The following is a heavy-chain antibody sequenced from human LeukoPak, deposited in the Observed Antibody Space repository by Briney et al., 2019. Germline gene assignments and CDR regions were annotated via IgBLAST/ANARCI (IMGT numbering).Heavy chain of an antibody. CDR2: ISWNSGSI. J-gene: IGHJ4*02. CDR3: ARWDRFRYSYSDY. D-gene: IGHD5-18*01. V-gene: IGHV3-9*03. CDR1: GFTFDDYA. Sequence: GGSLRLSCAASGFTFDDYAMHWVRQAPAKGLEWVSGISWNSGSIAYADSVKGRFTISRDNAKNSLYLQMNSLRAEDMAVYYCARWDRFRYSYSDYWGQGTLVTVSS.